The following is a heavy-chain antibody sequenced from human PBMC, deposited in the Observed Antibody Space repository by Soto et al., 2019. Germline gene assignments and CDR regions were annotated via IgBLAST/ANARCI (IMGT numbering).Heavy chain of an antibody. J-gene: IGHJ6*02. CDR1: GFTFSSYA. D-gene: IGHD4-4*01. V-gene: IGHV3-30-3*01. Sequence: QVQLVESGGGVVQPGRSLRLSCAASGFTFSSYAMHWVCQAPGKGLEWVAVISYDGSNKYYADSVKGRFTISRDNSKNTLYLQMNSLRAEDTAVYYCARGGNLKRGYYYYGMDVWGQGTTVTVSS. CDR3: ARGGNLKRGYYYYGMDV. CDR2: ISYDGSNK.